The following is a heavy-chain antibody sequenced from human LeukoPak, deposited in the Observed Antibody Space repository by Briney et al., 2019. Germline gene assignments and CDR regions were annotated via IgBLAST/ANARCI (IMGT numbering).Heavy chain of an antibody. D-gene: IGHD3-10*01. V-gene: IGHV4-59*01. CDR1: GGSISSYY. J-gene: IGHJ4*02. CDR3: AREWFGELPVDY. Sequence: SETLSLTCTVSGGSISSYYWSWIRQPPGKGLEWIGYIYYSGSTNYSPSLKSRVTISVDTSKNQFSLKLSSVTAADTAVYYCAREWFGELPVDYWGQGTLVTVSS. CDR2: IYYSGST.